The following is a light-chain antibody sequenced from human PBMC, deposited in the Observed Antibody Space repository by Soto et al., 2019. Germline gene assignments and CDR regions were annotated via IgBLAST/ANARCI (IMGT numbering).Light chain of an antibody. V-gene: IGLV1-40*01. J-gene: IGLJ1*01. CDR1: SSNIGAGYD. Sequence: QSVLTQPPSVSGAPGQRVTISCTGSSSNIGAGYDVHWYQQLPGTAPKLLIYGNSNRPSGVPDRFSGSNSGTSASLAITGLQAEDEADYYCQSYDSALSALYVFGTGTKLT. CDR2: GNS. CDR3: QSYDSALSALYV.